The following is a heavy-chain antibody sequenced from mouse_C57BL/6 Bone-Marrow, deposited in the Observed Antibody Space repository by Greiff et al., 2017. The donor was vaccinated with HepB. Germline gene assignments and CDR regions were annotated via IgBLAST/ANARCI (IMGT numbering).Heavy chain of an antibody. D-gene: IGHD2-1*01. V-gene: IGHV1-55*01. CDR2: IYPGSGST. CDR1: GYTFTSYW. J-gene: IGHJ4*01. CDR3: ARERLYGNTYAMDY. Sequence: QVQLQQPGAELVKPGASVKMSCKASGYTFTSYWITWVKQRPGQGLEWIGDIYPGSGSTNYNEKFKSKATLTVDTASSTAYMQLSSLTSEDSAVYYCARERLYGNTYAMDYWGQGTSVTVSS.